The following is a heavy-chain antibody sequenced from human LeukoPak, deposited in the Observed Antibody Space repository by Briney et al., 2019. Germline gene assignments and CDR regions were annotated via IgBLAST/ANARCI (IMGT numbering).Heavy chain of an antibody. V-gene: IGHV5-51*01. Sequence: GESLKISCKGSGYTFTSSWIAWVRQMPGKSLEWMGIIYLGDSETRYSPSFQGQVTISADKSISTAYLQWSSLTAPDTAMYYCARQAHYRRRWHDAFDIWGQGTMVTVSS. D-gene: IGHD1-26*01. CDR1: GYTFTSSW. CDR3: ARQAHYRRRWHDAFDI. J-gene: IGHJ3*02. CDR2: IYLGDSET.